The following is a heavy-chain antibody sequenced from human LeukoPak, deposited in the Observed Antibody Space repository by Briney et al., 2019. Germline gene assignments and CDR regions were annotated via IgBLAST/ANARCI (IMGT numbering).Heavy chain of an antibody. CDR2: IYSGGST. V-gene: IGHV3-53*01. D-gene: IGHD3-10*01. Sequence: VGSLRLSSAASGFTVSSNYMSLVRQAPGKGLEWVSVIYSGGSTYYAGSVKGRFTISRDNSKNTLYLQMNSLRAEDTAVYYCASGSGSYRTPYYYMDVWGTGTTVTVSS. CDR3: ASGSGSYRTPYYYMDV. J-gene: IGHJ6*03. CDR1: GFTVSSNY.